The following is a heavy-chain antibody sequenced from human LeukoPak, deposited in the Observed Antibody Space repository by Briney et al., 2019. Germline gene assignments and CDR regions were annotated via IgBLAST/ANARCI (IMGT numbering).Heavy chain of an antibody. J-gene: IGHJ6*03. Sequence: PAGSLRLSCPASGFTFSSYAMSWVRQAPGKGLEWVSAISGSGDITYYADSVKGRFTISRDNSKNTLYLQMNSLRDEDTAVYYCADLNYYGSEYIDVWGKGTTVTVSS. D-gene: IGHD3-10*01. CDR3: ADLNYYGSEYIDV. CDR2: ISGSGDIT. V-gene: IGHV3-23*01. CDR1: GFTFSSYA.